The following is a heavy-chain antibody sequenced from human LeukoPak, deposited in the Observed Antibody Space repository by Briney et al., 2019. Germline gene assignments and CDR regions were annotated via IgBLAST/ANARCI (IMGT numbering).Heavy chain of an antibody. Sequence: PGGSLRLSCAASGFTFSSYSMNWVRQAPGKGLEWVSSIRSSGSTIYYADSVKGRFTISRDNAKNSLYLQMNSLREEDTALYFCARGDGYNFFDFWGQGTMVTVSS. V-gene: IGHV3-21*01. CDR1: GFTFSSYS. CDR3: ARGDGYNFFDF. CDR2: IRSSGSTI. D-gene: IGHD5-24*01. J-gene: IGHJ3*01.